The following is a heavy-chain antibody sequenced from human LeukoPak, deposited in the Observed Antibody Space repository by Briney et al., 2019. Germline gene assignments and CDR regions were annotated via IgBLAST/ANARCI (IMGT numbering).Heavy chain of an antibody. D-gene: IGHD6-19*01. CDR1: GGSISNYY. Sequence: SETLSLTCSVSGGSISNYYWNWIRQPPGNGLEWIGHIYNGGRTNYNPSLKSRVTISVDTSENQFSLKLSSVTAADTAVYYCARARIAVASIDYWGQGTLVTVSS. CDR2: IYNGGRT. J-gene: IGHJ4*02. V-gene: IGHV4-59*12. CDR3: ARARIAVASIDY.